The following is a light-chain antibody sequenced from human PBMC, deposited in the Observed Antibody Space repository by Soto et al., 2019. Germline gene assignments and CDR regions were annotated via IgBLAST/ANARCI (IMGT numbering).Light chain of an antibody. CDR3: QQYESTPPA. CDR1: QSVLYSSNNKNY. CDR2: WAS. Sequence: DLVMTQSPDSLAVSLGERATINCKSSQSVLYSSNNKNYLAWYQQRPGQPPKLLIYWASTRESGVPDRFSGRGSGTDFTLTITSLLAEDVAVYYCQQYESTPPAFGQGTKLEIK. J-gene: IGKJ2*01. V-gene: IGKV4-1*01.